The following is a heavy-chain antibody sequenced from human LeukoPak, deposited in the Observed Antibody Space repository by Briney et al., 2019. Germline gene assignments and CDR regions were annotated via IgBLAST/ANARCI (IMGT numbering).Heavy chain of an antibody. D-gene: IGHD6-13*01. CDR3: ARGGASSSFGY. CDR2: LYSGGNT. Sequence: GGSPRLSCVVSGFTVSSNYMSWVRQAPGKGLEWVSVLYSGGNTYHADSVKGRFTISRDNSKNTLYLQMNSLRAEDTAVYYCARGGASSSFGYWGQGTLVTVSS. CDR1: GFTVSSNY. V-gene: IGHV3-53*01. J-gene: IGHJ4*02.